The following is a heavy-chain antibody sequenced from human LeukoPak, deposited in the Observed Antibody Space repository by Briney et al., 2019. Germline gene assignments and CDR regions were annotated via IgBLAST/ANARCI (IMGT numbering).Heavy chain of an antibody. CDR3: ANAFEIGIVVVPAAIDY. V-gene: IGHV3-23*01. Sequence: GGSLRLSCAASGFTVSSNYMSWVRQAPGKGLEWVSAISGSGGSTYYADSVKGRFTISRDNSKNTLYLQMNSLRAEDTAVYYCANAFEIGIVVVPAAIDYWGQGTLVTVSS. CDR1: GFTVSSNY. D-gene: IGHD2-2*01. CDR2: ISGSGGST. J-gene: IGHJ4*02.